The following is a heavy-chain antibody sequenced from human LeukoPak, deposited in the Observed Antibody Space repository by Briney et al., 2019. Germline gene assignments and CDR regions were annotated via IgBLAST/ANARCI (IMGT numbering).Heavy chain of an antibody. D-gene: IGHD2-2*01. CDR1: GYTFTGYY. Sequence: GASVKVSCKASGYTFTGYYMHWVRQAPGQGLEWMGRINPNSGGTNYAQKFQGRVTMTRDTSISTAYMELSRLRSDDTAVYYCARGYCSTSCSYFDSWGQGTLVTVSS. CDR2: INPNSGGT. V-gene: IGHV1-2*06. CDR3: ARGYCSTSCSYFDS. J-gene: IGHJ4*02.